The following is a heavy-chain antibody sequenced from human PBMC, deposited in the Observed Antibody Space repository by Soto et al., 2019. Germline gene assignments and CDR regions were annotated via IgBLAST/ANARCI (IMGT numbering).Heavy chain of an antibody. CDR1: GGSISSSSYF. D-gene: IGHD2-15*01. CDR3: ARHAGGGRFYYGMDV. J-gene: IGHJ6*02. Sequence: PSETLSLTCTVSGGSISSSSYFWGWFRQPPGKGLEWIGYIYYSGSTNYNPSLKSRVTISVDTSKNQFSLKLTSVTAADTAIYYCARHAGGGRFYYGMDVWGQGTTVPSP. V-gene: IGHV4-39*01. CDR2: IYYSGST.